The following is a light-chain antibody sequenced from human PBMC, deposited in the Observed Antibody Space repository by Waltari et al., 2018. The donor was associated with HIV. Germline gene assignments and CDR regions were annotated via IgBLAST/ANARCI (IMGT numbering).Light chain of an antibody. Sequence: QSVLTQPPSASGTPGQRVTISCSGSNSNVGNNYVSWYQHLPGTTPNLLIYRNNQRPSGDPDRFSGSKSGTSASLAISGLRSEDEADYYCAAWDDSLSGRVFGGGTKLTVL. CDR3: AAWDDSLSGRV. CDR1: NSNVGNNY. CDR2: RNN. J-gene: IGLJ3*02. V-gene: IGLV1-47*01.